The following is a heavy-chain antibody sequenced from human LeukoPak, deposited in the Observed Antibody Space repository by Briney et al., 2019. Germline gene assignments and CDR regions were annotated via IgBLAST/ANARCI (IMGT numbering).Heavy chain of an antibody. Sequence: KPSETLSLTCTVSGDSSSSYFFNWIRQPPGKGLEWIGYIYYSGSTNYNPSLKSRVTMSVDTPKNQFSLKLTSVTAADTAVYYCARHRDGWFDPWGQGTLVTVSS. CDR2: IYYSGST. J-gene: IGHJ5*02. CDR1: GDSSSSYF. CDR3: ARHRDGWFDP. V-gene: IGHV4-59*08. D-gene: IGHD5-24*01.